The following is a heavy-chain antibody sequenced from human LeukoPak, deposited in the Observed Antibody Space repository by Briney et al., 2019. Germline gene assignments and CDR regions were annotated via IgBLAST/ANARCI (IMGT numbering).Heavy chain of an antibody. D-gene: IGHD5-24*01. J-gene: IGHJ6*02. CDR3: ARGGMANAPREHYYYGLDV. CDR1: GFTFSSYW. V-gene: IGHV3-74*01. Sequence: GGSLRLSCAASGFTFSSYWMHWVRQAPGKGLVWVSRINIAGSSTIYADSVKGRFIISRDNAKNTLYLQMNSLRAEDTAVYYCARGGMANAPREHYYYGLDVWGQGTTVTVSS. CDR2: INIAGSST.